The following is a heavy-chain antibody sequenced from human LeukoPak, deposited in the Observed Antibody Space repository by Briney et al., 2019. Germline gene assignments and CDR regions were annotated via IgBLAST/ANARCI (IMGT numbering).Heavy chain of an antibody. CDR3: ARGYDFWSGYLYYFDY. V-gene: IGHV3-21*01. CDR2: ISSSSYI. J-gene: IGHJ4*02. D-gene: IGHD3-3*01. Sequence: GGSLRLSCAASGFTFTSYSMNWVRQAPGKGLEWVSSISSSSYIYYADSMKGRFTISRDNAKNSLYLQMNSLRAEDTAVYYCARGYDFWSGYLYYFDYWGQGTLVTVSS. CDR1: GFTFTSYS.